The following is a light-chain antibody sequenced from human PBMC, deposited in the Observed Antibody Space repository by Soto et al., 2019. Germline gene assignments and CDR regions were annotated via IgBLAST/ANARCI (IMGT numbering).Light chain of an antibody. CDR2: EVT. V-gene: IGLV2-8*01. Sequence: QSALTQPPSASGSLGQSVTISCTGTSSDVGAYNYVSWYQQHPGKAPKLMIYEVTRRPSGVPGRFSGSKSGNTASLNVSGLQAEDEADYYCCSYADNNDYVFGTGTKLTVL. J-gene: IGLJ1*01. CDR3: CSYADNNDYV. CDR1: SSDVGAYNY.